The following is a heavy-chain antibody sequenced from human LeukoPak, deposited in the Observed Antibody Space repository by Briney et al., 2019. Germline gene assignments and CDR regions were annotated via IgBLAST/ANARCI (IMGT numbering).Heavy chain of an antibody. CDR2: IYYSGST. D-gene: IGHD6-19*01. Sequence: SETLSLTCTVSGGSISSYYWSWIRQPPGKGLEWIGYIYYSGSTSYNPSLKSRVTISVDTSKNQFSLKLSSVTAADTAVYYCARDKATYSSGWYGQRVGAFDIWGQGTMVTVSS. J-gene: IGHJ3*02. V-gene: IGHV4-59*01. CDR1: GGSISSYY. CDR3: ARDKATYSSGWYGQRVGAFDI.